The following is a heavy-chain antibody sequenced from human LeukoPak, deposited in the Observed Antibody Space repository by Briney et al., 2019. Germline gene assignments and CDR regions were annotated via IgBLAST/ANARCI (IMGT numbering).Heavy chain of an antibody. J-gene: IGHJ4*02. CDR3: ARGGDPDY. D-gene: IGHD2-21*02. CDR1: GFTFSNYN. Sequence: QTGGSLRLSCAASGFTFSNYNLNWVRQAPGKGLEWVSYISRSSGTIYYADSVKGRFTISRDNAKNSLYLQMNSLRAEDTAVHYCARGGDPDYWGQGTLVTVSS. V-gene: IGHV3-48*04. CDR2: ISRSSGTI.